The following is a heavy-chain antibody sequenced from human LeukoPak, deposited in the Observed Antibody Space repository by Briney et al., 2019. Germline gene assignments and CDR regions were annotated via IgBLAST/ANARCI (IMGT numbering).Heavy chain of an antibody. Sequence: SETLSLTCSVSGGSIGRSSYYWGWTRQPPGKGLEWLGSIYYSGDTYYNPSLKSRVTISVDTSRNQFSLKLGSVTAADTAIYYCARHGSITTGAFTYWGQGTLVTVSS. J-gene: IGHJ4*02. CDR1: GGSIGRSSYY. CDR3: ARHGSITTGAFTY. V-gene: IGHV4-39*01. CDR2: IYYSGDT. D-gene: IGHD1-26*01.